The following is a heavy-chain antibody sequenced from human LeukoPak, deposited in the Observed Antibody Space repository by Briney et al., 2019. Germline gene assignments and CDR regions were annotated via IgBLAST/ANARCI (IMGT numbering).Heavy chain of an antibody. CDR3: AKDLVGFGVVIRRSPSYYFDY. V-gene: IGHV3-53*05. Sequence: GGSLRLSCAVSGLTVSSSSMSWDRQAPGKGLEWVSFMHSGGSTYYADSVKGRFTISRDNSKNTLYLQMNSLRAEDTAVYYCAKDLVGFGVVIRRSPSYYFDYWGQGTLVTVSS. D-gene: IGHD3-3*01. CDR2: MHSGGST. CDR1: GLTVSSSS. J-gene: IGHJ4*02.